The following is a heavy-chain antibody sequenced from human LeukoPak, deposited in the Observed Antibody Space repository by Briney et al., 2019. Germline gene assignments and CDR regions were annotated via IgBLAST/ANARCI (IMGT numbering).Heavy chain of an antibody. Sequence: PGGSLRLSCAASGFTFSSYAMSWVRQAPGKGLEWASAISGSGGSTYYADSVKGRFTISRDNAKNTLYLQMNSLRAEDTAVYYCARGLVGLEDYWGQGTLVTVSS. V-gene: IGHV3-23*01. D-gene: IGHD1-1*01. CDR2: ISGSGGST. CDR1: GFTFSSYA. J-gene: IGHJ4*02. CDR3: ARGLVGLEDY.